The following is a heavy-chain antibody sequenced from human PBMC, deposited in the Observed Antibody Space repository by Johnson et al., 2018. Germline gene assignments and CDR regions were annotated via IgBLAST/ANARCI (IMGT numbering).Heavy chain of an antibody. CDR2: IMPIFGKT. D-gene: IGHD1-26*01. Sequence: QVQLVQSGAEAKKPGSSVKVSCKASGGTFSSYAISWVRQAPGQGLEWMGGIMPIFGKTKYAQKFQGRVTITADASTSTASMELSSLRSEDTAIYYRAREEGGSYGGADYWGQGTLVTVSS. V-gene: IGHV1-69*01. CDR3: AREEGGSYGGADY. CDR1: GGTFSSYA. J-gene: IGHJ4*02.